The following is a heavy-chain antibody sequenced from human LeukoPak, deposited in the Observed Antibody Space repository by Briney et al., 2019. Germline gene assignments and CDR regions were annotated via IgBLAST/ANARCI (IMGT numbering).Heavy chain of an antibody. CDR1: GFSFSSYW. CDR2: MNQDGSEI. Sequence: GGSLRRSCAASGFSFSSYWMSWVRQAPGRGLEWVANMNQDGSEIYYMDSVKGRLTISRSNAKNSLYLQMNSLRAEDTGVYYCTRDFQGRFYYHVDVWGKGTTVTVSS. CDR3: TRDFQGRFYYHVDV. D-gene: IGHD3-10*01. V-gene: IGHV3-7*01. J-gene: IGHJ6*03.